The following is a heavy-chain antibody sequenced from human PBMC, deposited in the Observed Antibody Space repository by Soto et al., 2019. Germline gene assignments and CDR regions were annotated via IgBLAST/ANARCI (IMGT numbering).Heavy chain of an antibody. CDR1: GFTFSSYE. CDR2: ISSSGSTI. V-gene: IGHV3-48*03. D-gene: IGHD3-3*01. J-gene: IGHJ5*02. CDR3: ARTFVYDFWSGFDQHNWFDP. Sequence: EVQLVESGGGLVQPGGSLRLSCAASGFTFSSYEMNWVRQAPGKGLEWVSYISSSGSTIYYADSVKGRFTISRDNAKNSLYLQMNSLRAEDTAVYYCARTFVYDFWSGFDQHNWFDPWGQGTLVTVSS.